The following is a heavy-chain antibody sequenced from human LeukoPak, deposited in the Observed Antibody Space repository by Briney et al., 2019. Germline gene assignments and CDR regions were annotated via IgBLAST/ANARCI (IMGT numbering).Heavy chain of an antibody. CDR3: AREIPYCSGGSCYGRGFDP. J-gene: IGHJ5*02. Sequence: SVKVSCKASGGTFSSYAISWVRQAPGQGLEWMGRIIPILGIANYAQKFQGRVTITADKSTSTAYMELRSLRSDDTAVYYCAREIPYCSGGSCYGRGFDPWGQGTLVTVSS. V-gene: IGHV1-69*04. CDR1: GGTFSSYA. CDR2: IIPILGIA. D-gene: IGHD2-15*01.